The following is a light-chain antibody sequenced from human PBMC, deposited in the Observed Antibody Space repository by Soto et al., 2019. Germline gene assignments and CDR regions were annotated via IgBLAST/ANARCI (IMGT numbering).Light chain of an antibody. J-gene: IGKJ4*01. CDR3: HQYGSSGLT. CDR2: GAS. V-gene: IGKV3-20*01. CDR1: QSVGSNY. Sequence: EIVLTQSPGTLSLSPGERATLSCRASQSVGSNYLAWYQQKLGQAPRLLIYGASTRASGTPDRISGSGSGTDFTITISSLEPEDFGVYYCHQYGSSGLTFGGGTKVEIK.